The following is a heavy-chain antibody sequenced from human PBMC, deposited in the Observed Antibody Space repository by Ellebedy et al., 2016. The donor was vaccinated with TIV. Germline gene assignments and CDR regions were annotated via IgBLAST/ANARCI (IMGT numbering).Heavy chain of an antibody. J-gene: IGHJ4*02. CDR1: GFTFSRFS. D-gene: IGHD6-13*01. CDR2: ISSSSRKI. Sequence: GESLKISCAGSGFTFSRFSMNWVRQAPGKELEWVSSISSSSRKIYYADSVKGRLTISRDDARNSVYLQMNSLRVEDTAVYYCVKDGDGSPYYFDYWGQGTLVIVSS. CDR3: VKDGDGSPYYFDY. V-gene: IGHV3-21*01.